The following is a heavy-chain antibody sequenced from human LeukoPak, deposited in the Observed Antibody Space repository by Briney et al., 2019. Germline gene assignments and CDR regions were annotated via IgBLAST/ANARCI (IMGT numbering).Heavy chain of an antibody. CDR3: AIGPCGGDCSNWFDP. D-gene: IGHD2-21*02. Sequence: ASVKVSCKVSGYTLTELSMHWVRQAPGKGLEWMGGFDPEDGETIYAQKFQGRVTMTEDTSTDTAYMELSSLRSEDTAVYYCAIGPCGGDCSNWFDPWGQGTLVTVSS. J-gene: IGHJ5*02. CDR1: GYTLTELS. V-gene: IGHV1-24*01. CDR2: FDPEDGET.